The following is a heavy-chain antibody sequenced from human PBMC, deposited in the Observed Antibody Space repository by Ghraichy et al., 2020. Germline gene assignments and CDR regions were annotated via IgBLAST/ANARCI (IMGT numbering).Heavy chain of an antibody. Sequence: SETLSLTCAVSGGSISSGGYSWSWIRQPPGKGLEWIGYIYHSGSTYYNPSLKSRVTISVDRSKNQFSLKLSSVTAADTAVYYCARDDGSGSYFDYWGQGTLVTVSS. D-gene: IGHD3-10*01. V-gene: IGHV4-30-2*01. CDR2: IYHSGST. CDR3: ARDDGSGSYFDY. CDR1: GGSISSGGYS. J-gene: IGHJ4*02.